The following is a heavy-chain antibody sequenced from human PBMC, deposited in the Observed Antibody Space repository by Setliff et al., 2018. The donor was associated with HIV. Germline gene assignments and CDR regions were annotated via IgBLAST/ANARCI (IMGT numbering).Heavy chain of an antibody. CDR2: ISGTSGTM. CDR1: GFPFTSFS. J-gene: IGHJ6*03. V-gene: IGHV3-48*01. CDR3: ARDPRASYLSYYYYHYLDV. D-gene: IGHD3-16*02. Sequence: GGSLRLSCAASGFPFTSFSINWVRQAPGKGLEWVSYISGTSGTMYYADSVKGRFTISRDNAKNSLFLQMNSLTAEDTAVYYCARDPRASYLSYYYYHYLDVWGKGTTVTVSS.